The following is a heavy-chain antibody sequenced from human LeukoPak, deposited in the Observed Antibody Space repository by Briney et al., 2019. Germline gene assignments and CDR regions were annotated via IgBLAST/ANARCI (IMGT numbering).Heavy chain of an antibody. D-gene: IGHD6-13*01. V-gene: IGHV3-48*04. CDR1: GFTFSDYN. CDR2: ISKTTRTI. J-gene: IGHJ5*02. Sequence: GGSLRLSCAASGFTFSDYNMNWVRQAPGKGLEWVSYISKTTRTIHYADSVTGRFTISRDNAKKSLYLQMNSLRAEDTAVYYCARVQKGIAAAGTGGGWFEPWGQGTLVTVS. CDR3: ARVQKGIAAAGTGGGWFEP.